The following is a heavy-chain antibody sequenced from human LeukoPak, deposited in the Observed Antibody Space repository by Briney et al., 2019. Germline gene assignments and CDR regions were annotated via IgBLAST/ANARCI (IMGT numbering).Heavy chain of an antibody. V-gene: IGHV3-30-3*01. J-gene: IGHJ4*02. CDR1: GFTFSSYA. CDR2: ISYDGSNK. D-gene: IGHD3-9*01. CDR3: TTAILFPNYDILTGYHY. Sequence: GGSLRLSCAASGFTFSSYAMHWVRQAPGKGLEWVAVISYDGSNKYYADSVKGRFTISRDNSKNTLYLQMNSLRAEDTAVYYCTTAILFPNYDILTGYHYWGQGTLVTVS.